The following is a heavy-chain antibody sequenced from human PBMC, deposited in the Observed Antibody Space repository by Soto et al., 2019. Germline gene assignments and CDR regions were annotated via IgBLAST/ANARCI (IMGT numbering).Heavy chain of an antibody. D-gene: IGHD3-22*01. J-gene: IGHJ6*02. CDR1: GYSFTSYW. V-gene: IGHV5-51*01. CDR3: ARHMRTYYYDSSGYRPSYYYGRDV. CDR2: IYPGDSDT. Sequence: GESLKISCKGSGYSFTSYWIGWVRQMPGKGLEWMGIIYPGDSDTRYSPSFQGQVTISADKSISTAYLQWSSLKASDTAMYYCARHMRTYYYDSSGYRPSYYYGRDVWGQGTTVTV.